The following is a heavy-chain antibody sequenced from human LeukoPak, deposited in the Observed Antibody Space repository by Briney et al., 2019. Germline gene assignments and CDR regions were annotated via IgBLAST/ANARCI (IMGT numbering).Heavy chain of an antibody. D-gene: IGHD2-2*02. Sequence: PSETLSLTCAVYGGSFSGYYWSWIRQPPGKGLEWIGEINHSGSTNYNPSLKSRVTISVDTSKNQFSLKLSSVTAADTAVYYCARSRIAYCSSTSCYTRGSGVNWFDPWGQGTLVTVSS. CDR3: ARSRIAYCSSTSCYTRGSGVNWFDP. J-gene: IGHJ5*02. CDR2: INHSGST. CDR1: GGSFSGYY. V-gene: IGHV4-34*01.